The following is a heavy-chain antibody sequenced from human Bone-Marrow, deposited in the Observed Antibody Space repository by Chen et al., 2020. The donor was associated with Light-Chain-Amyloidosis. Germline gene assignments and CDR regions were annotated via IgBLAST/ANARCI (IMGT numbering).Heavy chain of an antibody. J-gene: IGHJ3*01. CDR1: GFSLSSNGMR. Sequence: QVTVKESGPALVKPTQTLTLTCTFSGFSLSSNGMRLNWIRQPPGKALEWLARIYWDGDKYYTPSLETRLTISKDPSKNQVVLTMTNMDPVDTATYYCARMSFFETSDALDVWGQGTMITVSS. CDR2: IYWDGDK. V-gene: IGHV2-70*04. CDR3: ARMSFFETSDALDV. D-gene: IGHD3-9*01.